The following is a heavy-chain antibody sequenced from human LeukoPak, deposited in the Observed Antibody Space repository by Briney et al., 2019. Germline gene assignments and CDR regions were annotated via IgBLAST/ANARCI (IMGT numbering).Heavy chain of an antibody. D-gene: IGHD6-19*01. V-gene: IGHV3-9*01. Sequence: LSLTSTVSGGSISSYYWSWIRQPPGKGLEWVSGISWNSGSIGYADSVKGRFTISRDNAKNSLYLQMNSLRAEDTALYYCAKELSSGPYYYYGMDVWGQGTTVTVSS. CDR2: ISWNSGSI. J-gene: IGHJ6*02. CDR1: GGSISSYY. CDR3: AKELSSGPYYYYGMDV.